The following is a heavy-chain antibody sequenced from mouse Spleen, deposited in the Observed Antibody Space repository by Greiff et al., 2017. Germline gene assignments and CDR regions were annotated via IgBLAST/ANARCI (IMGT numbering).Heavy chain of an antibody. CDR1: GYTFTSYW. CDR2: IDPSDSYT. CDR3: ARHSDY. J-gene: IGHJ2*01. V-gene: IGHV1-69*01. Sequence: VQLQQPGAELVMPGASVKLSCKASGYTFTSYWMHWVKQRPGQGLEWIGAIDPSDSYTNYNQKFKGKATLTVDKSSRTAYMQLSSLTSENSAVYYCARHSDYWGQGTTLTVSS.